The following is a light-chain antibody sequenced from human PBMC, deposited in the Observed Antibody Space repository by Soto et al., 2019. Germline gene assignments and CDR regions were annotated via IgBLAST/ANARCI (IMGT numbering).Light chain of an antibody. CDR3: SAFAGSKNFSCV. Sequence: QSVLTQPPSASGSPGQSATISCTGTSRDVGAYDYVSWYQQHPGKAPKLMIYEINKRPSGVSDRFSGSKSGNTASLTFSGVQAEDEAEYYCSAFAGSKNFSCVCGTGTKV. J-gene: IGLJ1*01. V-gene: IGLV2-8*01. CDR1: SRDVGAYDY. CDR2: EIN.